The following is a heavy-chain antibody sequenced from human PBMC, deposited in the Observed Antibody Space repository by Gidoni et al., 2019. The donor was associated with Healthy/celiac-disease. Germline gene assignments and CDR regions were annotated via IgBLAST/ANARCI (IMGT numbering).Heavy chain of an antibody. CDR2: IYYSGRT. D-gene: IGHD4-17*01. J-gene: IGHJ4*02. CDR1: GGSISSRSYY. Sequence: QLPLQESGPGLVQPSETLSLTCTVSGGSISSRSYYWGWIRQPRGKGLEWIGSIYYSGRTYYNPSLKSRVTRSVDTSKNQFSLKLSSVTAADTAVYYCARHEDGDYFDYWGQGNLVTVSS. V-gene: IGHV4-39*01. CDR3: ARHEDGDYFDY.